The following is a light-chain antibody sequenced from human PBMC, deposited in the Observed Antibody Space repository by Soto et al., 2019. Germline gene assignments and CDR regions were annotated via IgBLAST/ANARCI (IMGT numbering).Light chain of an antibody. CDR3: CSYAGSSYV. CDR2: DVS. Sequence: QSALTQPRSVSGSPGQSVTISCTGTSSDVCGYNYVSWYQQHPGKAPKLMIYDVSKRPSGVPDRFSGSKSGNTASLTISGLQAEDEADYYCCSYAGSSYVFGTGTKVTVL. J-gene: IGLJ1*01. V-gene: IGLV2-11*01. CDR1: SSDVCGYNY.